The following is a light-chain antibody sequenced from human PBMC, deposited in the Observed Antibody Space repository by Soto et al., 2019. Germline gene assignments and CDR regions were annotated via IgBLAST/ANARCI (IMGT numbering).Light chain of an antibody. J-gene: IGKJ5*01. CDR3: QQYSNWPPIT. CDR1: QSVSSS. CDR2: GAS. Sequence: EIVVTQSPATLSVSPGERATLSCRASQSVSSSLAWYQQKPGQAPRLLIYGASTRATGIPARFSGSGSGTEFTLTISSLQSEDFAVYYCQQYSNWPPITFGQGTRLEI. V-gene: IGKV3D-15*01.